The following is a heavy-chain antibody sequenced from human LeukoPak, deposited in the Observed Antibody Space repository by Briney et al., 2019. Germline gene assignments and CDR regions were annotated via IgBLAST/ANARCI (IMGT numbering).Heavy chain of an antibody. CDR2: TYPGDSDT. CDR3: AKQGTIVAGTLGTTSDY. J-gene: IGHJ4*02. D-gene: IGHD5-12*01. Sequence: GESLKISCKASGYRFTNYWIGWVRQMPGKGLEWMGITYPGDSDTKYSPSFEGQVTISADKSINTAYLQWSSLRASDTAMYYCAKQGTIVAGTLGTTSDYWGQGTLLTVSS. CDR1: GYRFTNYW. V-gene: IGHV5-51*01.